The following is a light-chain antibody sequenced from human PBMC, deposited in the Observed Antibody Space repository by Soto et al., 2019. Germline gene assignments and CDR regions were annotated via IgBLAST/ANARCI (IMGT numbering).Light chain of an antibody. CDR3: QQYSNWPLT. V-gene: IGKV3-15*01. CDR2: GAS. CDR1: HSVNSH. J-gene: IGKJ4*01. Sequence: MMMTQSPATLSVSPGERVTLSCRTSHSVNSHVAWYQQKPGQAPRLLIYGASTRATGIPAKFSGSGSATEFTLTISSLQSEDFAVYYCQQYSNWPLTFGGGTKVDIK.